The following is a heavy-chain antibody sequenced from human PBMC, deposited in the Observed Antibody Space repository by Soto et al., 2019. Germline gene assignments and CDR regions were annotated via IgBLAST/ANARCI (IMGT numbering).Heavy chain of an antibody. J-gene: IGHJ4*02. Sequence: SQTLSLSCAISGDSVSSNSAAWNWFRQSPSRGLEWLGRTYYGSKWYNDYAVSVKSRITINTDTFKNPFSLQLNSVTPADPAIFYLTRALGSSRPDSWGRGTLVTVSS. V-gene: IGHV6-1*01. D-gene: IGHD6-13*01. CDR3: TRALGSSRPDS. CDR1: GDSVSSNSAA. CDR2: TYYGSKWYN.